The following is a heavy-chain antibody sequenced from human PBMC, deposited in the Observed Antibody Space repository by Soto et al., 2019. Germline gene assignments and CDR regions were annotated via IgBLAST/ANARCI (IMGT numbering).Heavy chain of an antibody. CDR2: IYYSEST. V-gene: IGHV4-31*03. CDR3: ARGCGAGGRCYYYYGMDV. D-gene: IGHD2-15*01. Sequence: QVQLQESGPGLVKPSQTLSLTCTVSGGSISSGGYYWSWIRQHPGKGLEWIGYIYYSESTYYNPSLKSRVTISVDTSKNQFSLKLSSVPAADTAVYYCARGCGAGGRCYYYYGMDVWGQGSTVTVSS. J-gene: IGHJ6*02. CDR1: GGSISSGGYY.